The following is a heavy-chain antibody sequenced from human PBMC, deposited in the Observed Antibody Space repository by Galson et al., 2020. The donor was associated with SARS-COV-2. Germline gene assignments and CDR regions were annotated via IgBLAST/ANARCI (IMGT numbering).Heavy chain of an antibody. CDR1: GFTFNIYS. D-gene: IGHD7-27*01. Sequence: GGSLRLSCAASGFTFNIYSMHWVRQAPGKGLEWMAVISSDGSKIYSADSVKGRFTISRDNPANTLYLQMNSLRREDTAVYYCARGVWGREITIMPVEMHSNYWGQGTLVTVSS. CDR2: ISSDGSKI. V-gene: IGHV3-30*16. CDR3: ARGVWGREITIMPVEMHSNY. J-gene: IGHJ4*02.